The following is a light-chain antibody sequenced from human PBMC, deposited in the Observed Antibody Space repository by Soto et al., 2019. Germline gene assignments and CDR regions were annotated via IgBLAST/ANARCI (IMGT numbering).Light chain of an antibody. CDR3: FSYTSSNTRV. J-gene: IGLJ3*02. V-gene: IGLV2-14*02. Sequence: QSVLTQPASVSGSPGQSITISCIGTSSDVGSYNLVSWYQQDPGKAPKLLIYEVSNRPSGVSNRFSGSKSGNTASLTISGLQAEDEADYYCFSYTSSNTRVFGGGTKVTVL. CDR2: EVS. CDR1: SSDVGSYNL.